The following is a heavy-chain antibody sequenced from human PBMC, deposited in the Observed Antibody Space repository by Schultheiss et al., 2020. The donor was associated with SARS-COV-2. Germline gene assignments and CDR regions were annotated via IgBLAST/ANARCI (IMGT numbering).Heavy chain of an antibody. CDR2: IWYDGSDK. Sequence: GESLKISCAASGFTFSNYGMHWVRQAPDKGLEWVALIWYDGSDKYYADSVKGRFTISRDNSKNTLYLQMNSLRAEDTAVYYCARGYSGWYSYYGMDVWGQGTTVTVSS. J-gene: IGHJ6*02. CDR1: GFTFSNYG. V-gene: IGHV3-30*02. D-gene: IGHD6-19*01. CDR3: ARGYSGWYSYYGMDV.